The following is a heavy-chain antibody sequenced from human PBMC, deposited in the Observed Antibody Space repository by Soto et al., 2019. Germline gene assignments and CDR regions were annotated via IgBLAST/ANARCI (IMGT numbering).Heavy chain of an antibody. CDR3: ARRWSSVRGWFDP. V-gene: IGHV4-39*01. CDR1: GGSISSSSYY. Sequence: SETLSLTCTVSGGSISSSSYYWGWIRQPPGKGLEWIGSIYYSGSTYYNPSLKSRVTISVDTSKNQFSLKLSSVTAADTAVYYCARRWSSVRGWFDPWGQGTLVTVSS. CDR2: IYYSGST. J-gene: IGHJ5*02. D-gene: IGHD6-25*01.